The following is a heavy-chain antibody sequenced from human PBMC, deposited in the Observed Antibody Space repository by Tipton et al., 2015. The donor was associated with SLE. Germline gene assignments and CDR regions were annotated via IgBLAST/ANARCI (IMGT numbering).Heavy chain of an antibody. J-gene: IGHJ6*03. D-gene: IGHD5-18*01. Sequence: TLSLTCTVSGGSIGSSTYYWGWIRQPPGKGLEWIGSIYYSGSTYYRPSLKSRVTISVDTTKNQFSLKLNSLTAADTAVYYCTRSRIGLGYNYDMDVWGKGTTVTVPS. CDR1: GGSIGSSTYY. CDR2: IYYSGST. V-gene: IGHV4-39*07. CDR3: TRSRIGLGYNYDMDV.